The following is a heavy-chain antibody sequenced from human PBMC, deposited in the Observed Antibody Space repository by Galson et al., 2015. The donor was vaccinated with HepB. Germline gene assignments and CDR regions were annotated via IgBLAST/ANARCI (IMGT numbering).Heavy chain of an antibody. D-gene: IGHD2-2*01. CDR2: MNPNSGNT. CDR3: AGTFHRSSTSCYHDAFDI. J-gene: IGHJ3*02. V-gene: IGHV1-8*01. CDR1: GYTFTSYD. Sequence: SVKVSCKASGYTFTSYDINWVRQATGQGLEWMGWMNPNSGNTGYAQKFQGRVTMTRNTSISTAYMELSSLRSEDTAVYYCAGTFHRSSTSCYHDAFDIWGQGTMVTVSS.